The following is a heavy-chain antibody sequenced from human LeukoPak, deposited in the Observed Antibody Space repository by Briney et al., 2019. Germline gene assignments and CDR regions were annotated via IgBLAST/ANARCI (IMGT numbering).Heavy chain of an antibody. Sequence: PGGSLRLSCAASGFTFSNYGMHWVRQAPGKGLEWVAVIWYDGSNKFYADSVKGRFTISRGNSKNTLYLQMNSLRAEDTAVYYCARDGTTVTTNYYYGMDVWGQGTTVTVSS. J-gene: IGHJ6*02. V-gene: IGHV3-33*01. CDR1: GFTFSNYG. D-gene: IGHD4-17*01. CDR3: ARDGTTVTTNYYYGMDV. CDR2: IWYDGSNK.